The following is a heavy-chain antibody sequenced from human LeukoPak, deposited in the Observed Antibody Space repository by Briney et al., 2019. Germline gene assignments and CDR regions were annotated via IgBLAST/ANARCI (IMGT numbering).Heavy chain of an antibody. CDR1: GGSISSYY. D-gene: IGHD5-18*01. V-gene: IGHV4-59*01. Sequence: PSETLSLTCTVSGGSISSYYWSWIQLPPGKGLEWIGYIYYTGATYYNPSLKSRVTISLDTSKNQFSLKLSSVTAADAAVYYCARAGYSYGTGYYFDYWGQGALVTVSS. CDR2: IYYTGAT. CDR3: ARAGYSYGTGYYFDY. J-gene: IGHJ4*02.